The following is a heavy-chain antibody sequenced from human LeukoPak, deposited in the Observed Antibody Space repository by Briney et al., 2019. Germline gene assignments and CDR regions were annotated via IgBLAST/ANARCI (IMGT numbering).Heavy chain of an antibody. CDR1: GFTFSSYD. V-gene: IGHV3-23*01. Sequence: GGSLRLSCAASGFTFSSYDMSWVRQAPGKGLEWVSVITSGGGTYYADSVKGRFTISRDNAKNSLYLQMNSLRAEDTAVYYCARGAGYYDILTGYYVYYYYYGMDVWGQGTTVTVSS. J-gene: IGHJ6*02. CDR3: ARGAGYYDILTGYYVYYYYYGMDV. CDR2: ITSGGGT. D-gene: IGHD3-9*01.